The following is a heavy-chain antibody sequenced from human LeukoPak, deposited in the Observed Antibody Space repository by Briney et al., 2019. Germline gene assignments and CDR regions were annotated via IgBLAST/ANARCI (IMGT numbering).Heavy chain of an antibody. Sequence: ASVKVSCKASGYTFISYGISWVRQAPGQGLEWMGGFDPEDGETIYAQKFQGRVTMTDDTSTDTAYMELSSLRSEDTAVYYCATDPWELLQLWGQGTLVTVSS. J-gene: IGHJ4*02. D-gene: IGHD1-26*01. CDR3: ATDPWELLQL. V-gene: IGHV1-24*01. CDR1: GYTFISYG. CDR2: FDPEDGET.